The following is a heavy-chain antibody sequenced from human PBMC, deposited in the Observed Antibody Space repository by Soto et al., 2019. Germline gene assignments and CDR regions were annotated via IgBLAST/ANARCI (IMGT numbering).Heavy chain of an antibody. Sequence: DSLTSSRKGSGYSFTSYWISLVRQMPGKGLEWMGRIDPSDSYTNYSPSFQGHVTISADKSISTAYLQWSSLKASDTAMYYCARRIGYSYGYDYYYGMDVWGQGTTVTVSS. CDR2: IDPSDSYT. V-gene: IGHV5-10-1*01. CDR3: ARRIGYSYGYDYYYGMDV. CDR1: GYSFTSYW. D-gene: IGHD5-18*01. J-gene: IGHJ6*02.